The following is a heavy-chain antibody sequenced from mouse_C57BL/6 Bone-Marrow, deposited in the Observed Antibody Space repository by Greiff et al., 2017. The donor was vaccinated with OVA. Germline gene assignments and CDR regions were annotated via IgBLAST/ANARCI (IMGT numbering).Heavy chain of an antibody. Sequence: QVTLKVSGPGILQPSQTLSLTCSFSGFSLSTFGMGVGGIRQPSGKGLEWLAHSWWDDDKYYNPARKSRLTSSKDTSKNQVFLKITNVDTADTATYYCARMGKLGWFAYWGQGTLVTVSA. J-gene: IGHJ3*01. CDR3: ARMGKLGWFAY. V-gene: IGHV8-8*01. CDR1: GFSLSTFGMG. CDR2: SWWDDDK. D-gene: IGHD4-1*01.